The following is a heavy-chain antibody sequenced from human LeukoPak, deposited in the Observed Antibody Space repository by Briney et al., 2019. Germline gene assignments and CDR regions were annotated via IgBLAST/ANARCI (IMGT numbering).Heavy chain of an antibody. CDR1: GFTFSSYW. CDR3: ARDGEGMVRGVIVYYFDY. Sequence: GGSLRLSCAASGFTFSSYWMHWVRQASGKGLVWVSRINSDGSSTSYADSVKGRFTISRDNAKNTLYLQMNSLRAEDTAVYYCARDGEGMVRGVIVYYFDYWGQGTLVTVSS. CDR2: INSDGSST. J-gene: IGHJ4*02. V-gene: IGHV3-74*01. D-gene: IGHD3-10*01.